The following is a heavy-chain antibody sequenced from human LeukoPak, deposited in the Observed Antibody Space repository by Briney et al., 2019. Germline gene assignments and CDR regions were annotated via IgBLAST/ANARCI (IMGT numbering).Heavy chain of an antibody. Sequence: SETLSLTCTVSGGSISSSSYYWGWIRQPPGKGLEWIGGIYYSGSTYYNPSLKSRVTISVDTSKNQFSLKLSSVTAADTAVYYCAREGMVRGVIAYWGQGTLVTVSS. CDR2: IYYSGST. CDR3: AREGMVRGVIAY. CDR1: GGSISSSSYY. J-gene: IGHJ4*02. D-gene: IGHD3-10*01. V-gene: IGHV4-39*07.